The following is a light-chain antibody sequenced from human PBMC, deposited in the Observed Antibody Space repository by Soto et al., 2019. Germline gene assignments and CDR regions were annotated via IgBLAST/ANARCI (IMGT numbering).Light chain of an antibody. CDR3: QQYNNWPPWT. CDR1: QSVKTF. V-gene: IGKV3-11*01. Sequence: EIVLTQSPATLSLSPGERATLSCRASQSVKTFLVWYQHRPGQAPRVLIYDASHRATGIPARFSGSGSGTEFTLTISSLQSEDFAVYYCQQYNNWPPWTFGQGTKVDIK. J-gene: IGKJ1*01. CDR2: DAS.